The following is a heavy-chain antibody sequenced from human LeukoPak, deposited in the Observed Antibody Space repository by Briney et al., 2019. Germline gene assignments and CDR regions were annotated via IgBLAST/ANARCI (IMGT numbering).Heavy chain of an antibody. CDR3: ASAPTVYYYDSSGYYGLDY. J-gene: IGHJ4*02. V-gene: IGHV4-34*01. CDR2: INHSGST. Sequence: PSETLSLTCAVYGGSFSGYYWSWIRQPPGKGLEWIGEINHSGSTNYNPSLKSRVTISVDTSKNQFSLKLSSVTAADTAVYYCASAPTVYYYDSSGYYGLDYWGQGTLVTVSS. D-gene: IGHD3-22*01. CDR1: GGSFSGYY.